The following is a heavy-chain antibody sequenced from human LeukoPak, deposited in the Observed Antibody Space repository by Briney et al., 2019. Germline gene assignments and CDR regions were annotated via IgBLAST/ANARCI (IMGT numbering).Heavy chain of an antibody. CDR1: GFMFSTYA. CDR3: AKDRTMGIAAAGTVDYYYGMDV. D-gene: IGHD6-13*01. J-gene: IGHJ6*02. CDR2: ISGTGGST. V-gene: IGHV3-23*01. Sequence: PGGSLRLSCAGSGFMFSTYAMSWVRQAPGQGLEWISGISGTGGSTYYADSVKGRFTISRDNSKNTLYLQMNSLRAEDTAVYYCAKDRTMGIAAAGTVDYYYGMDVWGQGTTVTVSS.